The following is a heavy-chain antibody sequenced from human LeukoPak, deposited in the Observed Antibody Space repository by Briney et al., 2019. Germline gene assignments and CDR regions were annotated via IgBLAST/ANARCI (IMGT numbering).Heavy chain of an antibody. J-gene: IGHJ4*02. CDR2: ISSGGTYE. D-gene: IGHD1-7*01. CDR3: ASGTVGNYALDY. CDR1: GFTFSNYA. Sequence: GGSLRLSCAASGFTFSNYAMHWVRQAPGKGLEWVSLISSGGTYEYYADSVKGRFTISRDNAKNSLYLQVDSLRVEDTAVYFCASGTVGNYALDYWGQGTLVTVSS. V-gene: IGHV3-30*07.